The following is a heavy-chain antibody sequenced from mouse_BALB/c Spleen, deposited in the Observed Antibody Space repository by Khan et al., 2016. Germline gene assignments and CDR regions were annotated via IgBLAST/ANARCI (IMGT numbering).Heavy chain of an antibody. CDR3: ARGGYYYGSSYYAMDY. CDR2: INPSSGYT. CDR1: GYTFTSYT. J-gene: IGHJ4*01. Sequence: QVQLQQSGAELARPGASVKMSCKASGYTFTSYTMHWVKQRPGQGLEWIGYINPSSGYTNYNQTFKDKATLTADKSSSTASMQLSSLTSEDSAVYYCARGGYYYGSSYYAMDYWSQGTSVTVSS. D-gene: IGHD1-1*01. V-gene: IGHV1-4*01.